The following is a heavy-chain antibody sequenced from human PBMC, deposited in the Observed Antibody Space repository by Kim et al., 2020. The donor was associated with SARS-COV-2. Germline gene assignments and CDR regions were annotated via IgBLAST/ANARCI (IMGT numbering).Heavy chain of an antibody. V-gene: IGHV4-39*01. J-gene: IGHJ4*02. D-gene: IGHD3-3*01. CDR2: IYYSGST. CDR1: GGSISSSSYY. Sequence: SETLSLTCTVSGGSISSSSYYWGWIRQPPGKGLEWIGSIYYSGSTYYNPSLKSRVTISVETSKNQFSLKLSSVTAADTAVNYCAGILRFLVWLFDYWGQGILVTV. CDR3: AGILRFLVWLFDY.